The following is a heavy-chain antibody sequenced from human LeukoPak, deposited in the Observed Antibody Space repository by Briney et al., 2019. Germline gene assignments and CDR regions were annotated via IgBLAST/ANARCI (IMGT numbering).Heavy chain of an antibody. V-gene: IGHV3-7*01. CDR1: GFTFSNYW. D-gene: IGHD1-1*01. CDR3: ARAFTANWYNCFDP. CDR2: IKQDGSGQ. Sequence: GGSLRLSCAASGFTFSNYWMIWVRQAPGKGREWVASIKQDGSGQNYVDSMEGRFIISRDNAKNSLYLEMNSLRTEDTALYYCARAFTANWYNCFDPWGQGTPVTVSS. J-gene: IGHJ5*02.